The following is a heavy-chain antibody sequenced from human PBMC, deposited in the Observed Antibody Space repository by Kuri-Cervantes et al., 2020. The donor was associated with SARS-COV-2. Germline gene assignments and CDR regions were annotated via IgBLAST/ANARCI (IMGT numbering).Heavy chain of an antibody. CDR1: GFTFISYA. J-gene: IGHJ5*02. CDR2: ISGSGAIT. D-gene: IGHD3-22*01. CDR3: STAYYDSADYVPYH. Sequence: GESLEISCAASGFTFISYAITWVRQAPGKGLGWVSGISGSGAITYYADSVRGRFTISRDKSKNPLFLQMNSLRDEDTAVYYCSTAYYDSADYVPYHCGQGTLVTVSS. V-gene: IGHV3-23*01.